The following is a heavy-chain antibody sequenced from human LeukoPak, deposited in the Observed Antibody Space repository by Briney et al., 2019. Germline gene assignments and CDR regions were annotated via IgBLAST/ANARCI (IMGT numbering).Heavy chain of an antibody. J-gene: IGHJ6*03. V-gene: IGHV4-34*01. D-gene: IGHD2-15*01. CDR2: INHSGST. CDR3: ARGAIVVVVAGEYYYYYYMDV. Sequence: SETLSLTCAVYGGSFSGYYWSWIRQPPEKGLEWIGEINHSGSTNYNPSLKSRVTISVDTSKNQFSLKLSSVTAADTAVYYCARGAIVVVVAGEYYYYYYMDVWGKGTTVTISS. CDR1: GGSFSGYY.